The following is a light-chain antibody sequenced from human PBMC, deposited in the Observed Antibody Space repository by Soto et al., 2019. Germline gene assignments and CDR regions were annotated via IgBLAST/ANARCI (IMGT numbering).Light chain of an antibody. J-gene: IGLJ1*01. Sequence: ALTQPASVSGSPGQSITISCTGTSSDVGSYDYVSWYQQYPGKAPKVIIYEVRNRPSGVSNRFSASKSANTASLTISGLQAEDEAVYYCSSYTSTSTLYVFGSGTKVTVL. CDR2: EVR. CDR1: SSDVGSYDY. CDR3: SSYTSTSTLYV. V-gene: IGLV2-14*01.